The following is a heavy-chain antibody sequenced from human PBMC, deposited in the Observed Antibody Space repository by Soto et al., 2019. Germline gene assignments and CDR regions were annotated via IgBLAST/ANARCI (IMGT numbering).Heavy chain of an antibody. V-gene: IGHV5-10-1*01. CDR3: ARNRRGVSTERYDF. Sequence: EVQLVQSGAEVKKPGESLRISCTGSGYSFTSYWITWVRQVPGKGLEWVGRIDPSDSYTNYSPSSRGHVTFSTDASIRTAYLQWTGLTASDSGIYYCARNRRGVSTERYDFWGQGTLVAVSS. D-gene: IGHD1-26*01. CDR2: IDPSDSYT. CDR1: GYSFTSYW. J-gene: IGHJ4*02.